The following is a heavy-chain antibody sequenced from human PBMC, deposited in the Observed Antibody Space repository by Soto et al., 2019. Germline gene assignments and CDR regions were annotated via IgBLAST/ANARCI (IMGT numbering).Heavy chain of an antibody. J-gene: IGHJ4*02. D-gene: IGHD6-6*01. V-gene: IGHV4-39*01. CDR3: ARGGSSSSTGFDF. CDR1: GGSISSTSSY. CDR2: IYYLGNT. Sequence: SETLSLTCTVSGGSISSTSSYWAWIRQPPGKGLEWVGSIYYLGNTYYNPSLGSRVTISVDTSKNQFSLKLSSVTAADTAVFYCARGGSSSSTGFDFWGQGTLVTVSS.